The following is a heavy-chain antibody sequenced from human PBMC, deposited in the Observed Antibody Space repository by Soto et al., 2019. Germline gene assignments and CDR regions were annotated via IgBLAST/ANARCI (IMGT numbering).Heavy chain of an antibody. Sequence: ASVKVSCKASGYTFTSYAMHWVRQAPGQRLEWMGWINAGNGNTKYSQKFQGRVTITRDTSASTAYMELSSLRSEDTAVYYCARSRIVVVDFDYWGQGTLVTVSS. CDR3: ARSRIVVVDFDY. V-gene: IGHV1-3*01. CDR2: INAGNGNT. J-gene: IGHJ4*02. D-gene: IGHD3-22*01. CDR1: GYTFTSYA.